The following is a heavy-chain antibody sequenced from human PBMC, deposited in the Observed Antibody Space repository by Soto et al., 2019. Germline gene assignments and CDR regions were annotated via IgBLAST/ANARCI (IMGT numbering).Heavy chain of an antibody. CDR3: AKALGELSPESYDY. CDR1: GFTFSSYN. CDR2: ISYDGSNK. D-gene: IGHD3-16*02. Sequence: QVQLAESGGGVVQPGRSLRLSCAVSGFTFSSYNMHWVRQAPGKGLEWVAFISYDGSNKYYGDSVKGRFTISRDNSKNTLYLQMNSLRVEDTAVYYCAKALGELSPESYDYWGQGTLVTVSS. J-gene: IGHJ4*02. V-gene: IGHV3-30*18.